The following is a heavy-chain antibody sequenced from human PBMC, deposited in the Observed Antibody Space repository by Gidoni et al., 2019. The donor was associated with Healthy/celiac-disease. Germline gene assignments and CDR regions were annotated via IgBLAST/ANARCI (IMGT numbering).Heavy chain of an antibody. J-gene: IGHJ4*02. CDR2: ISGSGGST. CDR1: GFPFSSYA. D-gene: IGHD6-13*01. CDR3: AKESRVAAAGTSYFDY. V-gene: IGHV3-23*01. Sequence: EVQLLESGGGLVQPGGSLRLSCAASGFPFSSYAMSWVRQAPGKGLEWVSAISGSGGSTYYADSVKGRFTISRDNSKNTLYLQMNSLRAEDTAVYYCAKESRVAAAGTSYFDYWGQGTLVTVSS.